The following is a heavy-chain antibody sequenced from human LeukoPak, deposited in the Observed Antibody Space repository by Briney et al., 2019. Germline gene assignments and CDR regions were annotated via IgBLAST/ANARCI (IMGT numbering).Heavy chain of an antibody. V-gene: IGHV3-30*18. CDR1: GFTFSSYG. CDR3: AKERGAAAPPLDY. CDR2: ISYDGSNK. Sequence: GGSLRLSCAASGFTFSSYGMHWVRQAPGKGPEWVAVISYDGSNKYYADSVKGRFTISRDNSKNTLYLQMNSLRAEDTAVYYCAKERGAAAPPLDYWGQGTLVTVSS. J-gene: IGHJ4*02. D-gene: IGHD6-13*01.